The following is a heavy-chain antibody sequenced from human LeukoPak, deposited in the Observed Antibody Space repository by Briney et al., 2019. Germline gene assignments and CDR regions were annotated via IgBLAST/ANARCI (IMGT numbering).Heavy chain of an antibody. CDR3: ARDPFSGLDAFDI. Sequence: SETLSLTCTVSGYFLSGGYYWGWIRPPPGKGLEWIGSIYHGGSTYYDPSLKSRVTMSVDTSKNQFSLKLSSVTAADTAVYYCARDPFSGLDAFDIWGQGTMVTVSS. D-gene: IGHD2-15*01. V-gene: IGHV4-38-2*02. CDR2: IYHGGST. CDR1: GYFLSGGYY. J-gene: IGHJ3*02.